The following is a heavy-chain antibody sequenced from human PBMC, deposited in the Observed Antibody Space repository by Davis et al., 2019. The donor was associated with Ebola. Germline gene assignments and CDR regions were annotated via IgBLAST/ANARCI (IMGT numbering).Heavy chain of an antibody. V-gene: IGHV3-66*01. CDR3: ARGERWELLLDY. D-gene: IGHD1-26*01. J-gene: IGHJ4*02. Sequence: GGSLRLSCAASGFTFSSYWMSWVRQAPGKGLEWVSVIYSGGSTYYADSVKGRFTISRDNSKNTLYLQMNSLRAEDTAVYYCARGERWELLLDYWGQGTLVTVSS. CDR1: GFTFSSYW. CDR2: IYSGGST.